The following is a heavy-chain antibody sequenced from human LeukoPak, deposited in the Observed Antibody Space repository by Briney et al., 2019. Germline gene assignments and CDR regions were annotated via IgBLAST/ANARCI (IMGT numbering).Heavy chain of an antibody. CDR1: GFTFSNYW. J-gene: IGHJ6*03. D-gene: IGHD3-10*01. CDR3: ARDASTPNSYYYGSGSRLYYYYYYMDV. CDR2: INSDGSST. Sequence: GGSLRLSCAASGFTFSNYWMHWVRQAPGKGLVWVSRINSDGSSTNYADSVKGRFTISRDNAKNTLYLQMNSLRAEDTAVYYCARDASTPNSYYYGSGSRLYYYYYYMDVWGKGTTVTVSS. V-gene: IGHV3-74*01.